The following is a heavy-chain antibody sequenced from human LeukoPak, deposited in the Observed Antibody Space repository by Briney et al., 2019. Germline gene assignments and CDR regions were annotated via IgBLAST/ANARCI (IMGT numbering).Heavy chain of an antibody. CDR3: ARGTTGYSSSWYFFDY. Sequence: SETLSLTCTVSGGSISSYYWSWIRQPAGKGLEWIGRFYTSGSTNYNPSLKSRVTMSVDTSKNRFSLKLSSVTAADTAVYYCARGTTGYSSSWYFFDYWGQGTLVTVSS. CDR2: FYTSGST. V-gene: IGHV4-4*07. J-gene: IGHJ4*02. CDR1: GGSISSYY. D-gene: IGHD6-13*01.